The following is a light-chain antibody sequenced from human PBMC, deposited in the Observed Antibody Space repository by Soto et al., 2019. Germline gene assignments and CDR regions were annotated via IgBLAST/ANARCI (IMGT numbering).Light chain of an antibody. V-gene: IGKV4-1*01. Sequence: DILMTQSPDSLAVSLGDTANINCNPSKSVFYIPTNKYYLAWYQQKPGQPPQLLIYWASTRESGVHDRFSGSGSGTDFTLNTSTLQAEDVAVYYCQQYISTPRLGFGKGTKVEI. CDR2: WAS. CDR1: KSVFYIPTNKYY. J-gene: IGKJ1*01. CDR3: QQYISTPRLG.